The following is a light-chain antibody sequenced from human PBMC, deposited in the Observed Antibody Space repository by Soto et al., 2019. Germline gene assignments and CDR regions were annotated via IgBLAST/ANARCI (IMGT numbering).Light chain of an antibody. CDR1: QDIAIY. CDR2: AAS. V-gene: IGKV1-9*01. Sequence: IQLTQFPSSLSGSVGDRVTITCGASQDIAIYLAWYQQKTGEAPKLLIYAASTLYGGVPSRLSGSGSGTDLAITITSLKDEDFETYYCQQLRMYTSTFGGGTKVDIK. J-gene: IGKJ4*01. CDR3: QQLRMYTST.